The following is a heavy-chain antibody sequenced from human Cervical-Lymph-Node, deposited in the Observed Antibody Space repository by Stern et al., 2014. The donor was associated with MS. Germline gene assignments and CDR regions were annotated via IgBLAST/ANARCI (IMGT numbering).Heavy chain of an antibody. CDR1: GGSISRSNW. D-gene: IGHD3-22*01. V-gene: IGHV4-4*02. Sequence: QVQLVESGPGLVKPSGTLSLTCAVSGGSISRSNWWSWVRQPPGKGLEGIGEIYHSGSTNYNPSLKSRVTISVDKSKTQFSLKLSSVTAADTAVYYCATVSGYYYPYYFDYWGQGTLVTVSS. J-gene: IGHJ4*02. CDR3: ATVSGYYYPYYFDY. CDR2: IYHSGST.